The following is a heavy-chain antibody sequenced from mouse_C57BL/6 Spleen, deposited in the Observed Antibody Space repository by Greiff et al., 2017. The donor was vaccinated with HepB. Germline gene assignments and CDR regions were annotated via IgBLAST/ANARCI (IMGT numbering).Heavy chain of an antibody. CDR1: GYTFTSYW. CDR2: IDPSDSYT. D-gene: IGHD1-1*01. J-gene: IGHJ2*01. Sequence: VQLQQPGAELVMPGASVKLSCKASGYTFTSYWMHWVKQRPGQGLEWIGEIDPSDSYTNYNQKFKGKSTLTVDKSSSTAYMQLSSLTSEDSAVYYCAREGHYYGSSYGYWGQGTTLTVSS. V-gene: IGHV1-69*01. CDR3: AREGHYYGSSYGY.